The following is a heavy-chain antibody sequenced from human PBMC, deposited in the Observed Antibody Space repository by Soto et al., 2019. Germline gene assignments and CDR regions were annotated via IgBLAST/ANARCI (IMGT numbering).Heavy chain of an antibody. D-gene: IGHD1-26*01. J-gene: IGHJ4*02. CDR2: MQPSTGRT. CDR3: ARGVSAGVDY. CDR1: GYSFTSLD. Sequence: QVQLVQSGAEVREPGASVKVSCKASGYSFTSLDINWVRQTAGQGLECMGWMQPSTGRTGYAQKFQGRVTMSRAASINTAYMELTTLTSDDTAFYYCARGVSAGVDYWGQGTLVTVSS. V-gene: IGHV1-8*01.